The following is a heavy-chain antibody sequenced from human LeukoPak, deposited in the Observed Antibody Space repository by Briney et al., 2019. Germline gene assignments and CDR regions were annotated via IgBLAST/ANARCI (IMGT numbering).Heavy chain of an antibody. CDR2: INPNSGGT. J-gene: IGHJ5*02. CDR3: AMDQGIYDFWSGYLPGWFDP. D-gene: IGHD3-3*01. Sequence: ASVKVSCKASGYTFTGYYMRWVRQAPGQGLEWMGWINPNSGGTNYAQKFQGRVTMTRDTSISTAYMELSRLRSDDTAVYNCAMDQGIYDFWSGYLPGWFDPWGQGTLVTVSS. V-gene: IGHV1-2*02. CDR1: GYTFTGYY.